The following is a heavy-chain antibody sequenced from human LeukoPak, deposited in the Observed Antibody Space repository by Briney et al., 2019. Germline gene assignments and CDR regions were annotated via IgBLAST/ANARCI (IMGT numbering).Heavy chain of an antibody. J-gene: IGHJ4*02. Sequence: PSETLSLTCTVSGGSISSSSYYWGWIRQPPGKGLEWIGSIYYSGSTYYNPSLKSRVTISVDTSKNQFSLKLSSVTAADTAVYYCARRPRRVSDYSNYGDSNWGQGTLVTVSS. V-gene: IGHV4-39*01. CDR2: IYYSGST. D-gene: IGHD4-11*01. CDR3: ARRPRRVSDYSNYGDSN. CDR1: GGSISSSSYY.